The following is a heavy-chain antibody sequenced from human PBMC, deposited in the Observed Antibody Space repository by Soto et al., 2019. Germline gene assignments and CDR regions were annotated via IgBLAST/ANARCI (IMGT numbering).Heavy chain of an antibody. CDR1: GFSLDSYA. Sequence: VESGGGVVQPGSSLTLSCAASGFSLDSYAMHWVRQAPGKGHEWMAVVSYDGKNIYYADSVKGRFTISKDDPKNTLYLRMGSLTAEDTATYYCARDYGALPCDRIQHWGRGTLVTVSS. D-gene: IGHD3-10*01. J-gene: IGHJ1*01. CDR2: VSYDGKNI. V-gene: IGHV3-30*03. CDR3: ARDYGALPCDRIQH.